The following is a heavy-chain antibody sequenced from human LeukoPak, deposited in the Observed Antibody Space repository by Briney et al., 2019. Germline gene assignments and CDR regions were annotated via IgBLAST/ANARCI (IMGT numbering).Heavy chain of an antibody. CDR3: ARLKGYYIGF. Sequence: SETLSLTCSVSGDSFSSSSYYWGWIRQPPEKGLEDIGCIYHSGSTFYNPSLESRVTISVDTSENHFSLKLSSVTAADTAVYYCARLKGYYIGFWGQGTLVTVSS. CDR2: IYHSGST. V-gene: IGHV4-39*02. CDR1: GDSFSSSSYY. J-gene: IGHJ4*02.